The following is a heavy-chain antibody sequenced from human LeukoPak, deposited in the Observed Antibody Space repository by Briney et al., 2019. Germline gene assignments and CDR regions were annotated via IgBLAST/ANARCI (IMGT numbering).Heavy chain of an antibody. V-gene: IGHV4-39*01. CDR1: GGSISSSSYY. CDR3: ARQGGGFGEFIDY. Sequence: PSETLSLTCTVSGGSISSSSYYWGWIRQPPGKGLEWIGSIYYSGSTYYNPSLKSRVTISVDTSKNQFSLKLSSVTAADTAVYYCARQGGGFGEFIDYWGQGTLVTVSS. D-gene: IGHD3-10*01. CDR2: IYYSGST. J-gene: IGHJ4*02.